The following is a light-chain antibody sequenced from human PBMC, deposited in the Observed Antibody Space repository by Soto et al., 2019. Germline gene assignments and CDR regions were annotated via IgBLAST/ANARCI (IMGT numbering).Light chain of an antibody. CDR3: SSYTSISTGV. CDR2: EVS. J-gene: IGLJ3*02. CDR1: SSDVGGYNY. Sequence: QSALTQPASVSGSPGQSITISCTGTSSDVGGYNYVSWYQQHPGKAPKLMIYEVSNRPSGVSNRFSGSKSGNTASLTISGRQAEDEADYYCSSYTSISTGVFGGGTQLTVL. V-gene: IGLV2-14*01.